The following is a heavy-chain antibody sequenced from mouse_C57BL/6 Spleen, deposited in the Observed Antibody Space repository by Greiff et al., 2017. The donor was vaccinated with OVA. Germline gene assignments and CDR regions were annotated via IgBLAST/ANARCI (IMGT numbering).Heavy chain of an antibody. J-gene: IGHJ2*01. D-gene: IGHD2-5*01. Sequence: VQLQQPGAELVRPGSSVKLSCKASGYSFTSYWRDWVKQRPGQGLEWIGNIYPSDSETHYNQKFKDKATLTVDKSSSTAYMQLSILTSEDSAVYYCARKGAYYNNEYYFDYWGQGTTLTVSS. V-gene: IGHV1-61*01. CDR2: IYPSDSET. CDR1: GYSFTSYW. CDR3: ARKGAYYNNEYYFDY.